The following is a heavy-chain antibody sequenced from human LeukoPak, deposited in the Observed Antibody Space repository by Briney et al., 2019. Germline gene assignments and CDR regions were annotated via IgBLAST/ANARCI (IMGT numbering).Heavy chain of an antibody. Sequence: PSETLSLTCTVSGGSISSYYWSWIRQPPGKGLEWIGEIIHSGRTNYNPSLKSRVTISADTSKNQFSLKLRSVTAADTAVYYCARGLREFGYYYYHMDVWGKGTTVTVSS. CDR1: GGSISSYY. CDR3: ARGLREFGYYYYHMDV. V-gene: IGHV4-34*01. J-gene: IGHJ6*03. CDR2: IIHSGRT. D-gene: IGHD3-10*01.